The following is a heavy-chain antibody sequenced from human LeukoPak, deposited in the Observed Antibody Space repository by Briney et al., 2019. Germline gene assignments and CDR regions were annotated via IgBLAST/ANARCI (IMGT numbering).Heavy chain of an antibody. CDR3: ARDRGYYGSGSRDDAFDI. Sequence: PGGSLRLSCAASGFTFSSYWMHWVRQTPEKGLVWVSHFNSDGTTTNYADSVKGRFTISRDNAKNTLYLQMNSLRAEDTAVYYCARDRGYYGSGSRDDAFDIWGQGTMVTVSS. V-gene: IGHV3-74*01. D-gene: IGHD3-10*01. CDR2: FNSDGTTT. CDR1: GFTFSSYW. J-gene: IGHJ3*02.